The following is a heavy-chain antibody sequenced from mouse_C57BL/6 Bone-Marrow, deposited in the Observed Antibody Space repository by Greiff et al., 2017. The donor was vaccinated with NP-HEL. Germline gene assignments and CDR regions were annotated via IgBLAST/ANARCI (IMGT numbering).Heavy chain of an antibody. D-gene: IGHD4-1*02. Sequence: EVQLQQSGAELVRPGASVKLSCTASGFNIKDDYMHWVKQRPEQGLEWIGWIDPENGDTEYASKFQGKATITADTSSNTAYLQLSSLTSEDTAVYYCTSTWKDYWGQGTTLTVSS. V-gene: IGHV14-4*01. CDR2: IDPENGDT. CDR1: GFNIKDDY. J-gene: IGHJ2*01. CDR3: TSTWKDY.